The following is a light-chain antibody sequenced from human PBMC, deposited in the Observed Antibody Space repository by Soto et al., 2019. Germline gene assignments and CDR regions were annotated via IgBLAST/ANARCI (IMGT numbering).Light chain of an antibody. CDR1: QSVSSN. V-gene: IGKV3-15*01. J-gene: IGKJ1*01. Sequence: EIVMTQSPATLSVSPGERATLSCRASQSVSSNLAWYQHKPGQAPRVLIYGASTRATGVPARFSGSGSGTEFTLTISSLQSEDFAVYFCQQYNNWPFWTFGQGTKVDIK. CDR2: GAS. CDR3: QQYNNWPFWT.